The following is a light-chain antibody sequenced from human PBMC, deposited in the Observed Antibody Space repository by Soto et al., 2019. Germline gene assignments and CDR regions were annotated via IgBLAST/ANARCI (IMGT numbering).Light chain of an antibody. Sequence: QSVLTQPPSVSGASGQRVTISCTGSSSKIGAGYDVHWYQQLPGTAPKLLVYGNSNRPAGVPDRFSGSKSGTSASLAITGLQAEDEADNYCQSYDSSLSVSVVGGGTELTVL. CDR2: GNS. CDR3: QSYDSSLSVSV. CDR1: SSKIGAGYD. J-gene: IGLJ3*02. V-gene: IGLV1-40*01.